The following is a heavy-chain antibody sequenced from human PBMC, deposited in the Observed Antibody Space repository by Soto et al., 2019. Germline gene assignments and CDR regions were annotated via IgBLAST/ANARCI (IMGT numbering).Heavy chain of an antibody. CDR2: INDSGST. V-gene: IGHV4-34*01. Sequence: QVQLQQWGAGLLKPSETLSLTCGVSGASLSGYYRSWIRQPPGKGLEWIGEINDSGSTSYNPSLKSRVTISVDRSKNQFTLKLSSVTAADTAVYYCAKHLGFCSGDGCYRGFDCWGQGTLVTVSS. CDR3: AKHLGFCSGDGCYRGFDC. CDR1: GASLSGYY. J-gene: IGHJ4*02. D-gene: IGHD2-15*01.